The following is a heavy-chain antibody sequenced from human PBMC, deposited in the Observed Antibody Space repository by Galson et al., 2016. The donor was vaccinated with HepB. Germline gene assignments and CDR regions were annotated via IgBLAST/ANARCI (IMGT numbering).Heavy chain of an antibody. CDR1: GFTFRNNW. J-gene: IGHJ3*02. CDR3: ARGWSWAFDM. CDR2: INGEGGGK. D-gene: IGHD6-13*01. Sequence: SLRLSCAASGFTFRNNWMNLVRQAPGKGLEWVANINGEGGGKYHVDSVKGRLIISRDNVRNSLYLQMNNLRAEDTAIYYCARGWSWAFDMWGQGTMVTVSS. V-gene: IGHV3-7*01.